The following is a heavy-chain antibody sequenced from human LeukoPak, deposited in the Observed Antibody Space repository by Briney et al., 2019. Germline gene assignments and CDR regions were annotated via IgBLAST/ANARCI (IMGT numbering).Heavy chain of an antibody. D-gene: IGHD3-10*01. Sequence: GGSLRLSCVASGFRFSSSWMSWVRQGPGKGPEWVANMNQDGSRKYYVDSVKGRFTISRDNAKNSLFLQMNGLRDEDTAVYYCTRDSQGSGTCSTDQWGQGTLVTVSS. V-gene: IGHV3-7*01. J-gene: IGHJ4*02. CDR2: MNQDGSRK. CDR3: TRDSQGSGTCSTDQ. CDR1: GFRFSSSW.